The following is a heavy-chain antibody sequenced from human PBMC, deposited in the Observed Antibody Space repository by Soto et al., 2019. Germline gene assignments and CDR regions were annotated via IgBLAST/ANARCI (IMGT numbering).Heavy chain of an antibody. CDR2: IIPIFGTP. CDR1: GGSINSYS. V-gene: IGHV1-69*06. Sequence: QVQLVQSGAEVKKPGSSVKVSCKASGGSINSYSISWVRQAPGQGLEWMGGIIPIFGTPNYAQRFQGRVTITADKSASTVYMELSSLRSEDTAIYYCARVGLAGTTVPFDFWGQGTLVTVSS. J-gene: IGHJ4*02. D-gene: IGHD4-17*01. CDR3: ARVGLAGTTVPFDF.